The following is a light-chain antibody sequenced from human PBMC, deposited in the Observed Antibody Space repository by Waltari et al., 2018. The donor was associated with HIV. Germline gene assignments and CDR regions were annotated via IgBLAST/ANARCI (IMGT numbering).Light chain of an antibody. J-gene: IGLJ2*01. CDR2: DVT. Sequence: QSALTQPRSVSGSPGQSVTISCTGTSSDAGVYKYVSWYQNHPGKAPKLIIYDVTERPSGVPDRFSGSKSGNTASLTISGLQAEDEADYFCCSHAGTSSFVIFGGGTKLTVL. CDR3: CSHAGTSSFVI. CDR1: SSDAGVYKY. V-gene: IGLV2-11*01.